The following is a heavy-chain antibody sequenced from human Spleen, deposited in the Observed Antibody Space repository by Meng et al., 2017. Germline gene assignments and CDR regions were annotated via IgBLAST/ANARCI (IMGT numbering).Heavy chain of an antibody. V-gene: IGHV3-9*01. CDR3: AKDRLYALGSYWLDY. CDR2: ISWNSGSI. CDR1: GFIFDDFA. J-gene: IGHJ4*02. Sequence: SLKISCAASGFIFDDFAMHWVRQAPGKGLEWVSSISWNSGSIGYADSVKGRFTIYRDNAKNSLYLQMNSLRAEDTALYYCAKDRLYALGSYWLDYWGQGTLVTVSS. D-gene: IGHD3-10*01.